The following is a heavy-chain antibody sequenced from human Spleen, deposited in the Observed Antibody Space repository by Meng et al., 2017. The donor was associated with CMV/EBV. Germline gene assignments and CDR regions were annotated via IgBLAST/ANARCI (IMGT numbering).Heavy chain of an antibody. CDR3: ARELGVVTSQIYHYYGMDV. J-gene: IGHJ6*02. CDR2: IKPSDGST. V-gene: IGHV1-46*01. CDR1: GYTFAHYY. Sequence: ASVKVSCKASGYTFAHYYLLWVRQAPGQGLEWMGIIKPSDGSTNDAQKFGDRVTMTWDTSTSTVYMELSSLRSEDTAVYYCARELGVVTSQIYHYYGMDVWGQGTTVTVSS. D-gene: IGHD2-2*01.